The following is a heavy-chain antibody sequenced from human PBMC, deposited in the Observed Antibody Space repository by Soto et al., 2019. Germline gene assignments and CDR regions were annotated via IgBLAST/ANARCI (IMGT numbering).Heavy chain of an antibody. D-gene: IGHD3-9*01. CDR1: GGSFSGYY. Sequence: QVQLQQWGAGPLRPLETLSLTCGVSGGSFSGYYWAWIRQSPGKGLEWIGEINDRGSINYNPSLKSRVSLSGDTPKNHYSLNLRSVTDADTAVYYCARESHDILTGPPWVWYFDLWGRGTLVTVSS. J-gene: IGHJ2*01. V-gene: IGHV4-34*01. CDR3: ARESHDILTGPPWVWYFDL. CDR2: INDRGSI.